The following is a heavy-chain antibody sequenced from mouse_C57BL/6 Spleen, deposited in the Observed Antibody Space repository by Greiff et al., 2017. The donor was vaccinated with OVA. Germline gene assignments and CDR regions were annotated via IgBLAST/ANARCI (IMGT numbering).Heavy chain of an antibody. Sequence: VQLQQPGAELVRPGSSVKLSCKASGYTFTSYWMHWVKQRPIQGLEWIGNIDPSDSETHYNQKFKDKATLTVDKSSSTAYMQLSSLTSEDSAVYYCARAGGYDYDYAMDYWGQGTSVTVSS. CDR3: ARAGGYDYDYAMDY. J-gene: IGHJ4*01. CDR1: GYTFTSYW. V-gene: IGHV1-52*01. D-gene: IGHD2-4*01. CDR2: IDPSDSET.